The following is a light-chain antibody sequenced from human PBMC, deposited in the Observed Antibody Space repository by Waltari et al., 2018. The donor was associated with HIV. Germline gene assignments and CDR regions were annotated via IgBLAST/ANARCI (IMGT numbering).Light chain of an antibody. CDR1: HSVGSL. J-gene: IGKJ4*01. CDR2: DAS. V-gene: IGKV3-11*01. CDR3: QQRSAWPLT. Sequence: EIVLTPSPATLSLSPGERATLSCGASHSVGSLIAWYQQKPGQAPRLLIYDASNRATGLPARFSGSGSGTDFTLTISSLEPEDFAVYYCQQRSAWPLTFGGGTKVEIK.